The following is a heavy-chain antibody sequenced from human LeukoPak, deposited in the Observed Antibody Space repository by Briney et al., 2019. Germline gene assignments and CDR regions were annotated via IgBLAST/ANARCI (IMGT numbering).Heavy chain of an antibody. V-gene: IGHV3-9*01. D-gene: IGHD2-2*01. CDR2: ISWNGGVI. J-gene: IGHJ4*02. CDR3: AKTPFSTSPYYYFDY. CDR1: GFTFDDYA. Sequence: GGSLRLSCTASGFTFDDYAMHRVRQAPGKGLEWVSGISWNGGVITYADSVKGRFTISRDNAKNSLYLQMNSLGVEDTALYFCAKTPFSTSPYYYFDYWGQGTLVTVSS.